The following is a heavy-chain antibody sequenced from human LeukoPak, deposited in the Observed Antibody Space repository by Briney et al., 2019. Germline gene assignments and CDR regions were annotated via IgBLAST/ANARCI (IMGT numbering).Heavy chain of an antibody. CDR1: GYTFTGYY. CDR3: ARLVRRQLVIYYYYYMDV. Sequence: ASVKVSCKASGYTFTGYYMHWVRQAPGQGLEWMGWINPNSGGTNYAQKFQGRVTMTRDTSISTAYMELSRLRSDDTAVYYCARLVRRQLVIYYYYYMDVWGKGTMVTVSS. D-gene: IGHD6-6*01. CDR2: INPNSGGT. V-gene: IGHV1-2*02. J-gene: IGHJ6*03.